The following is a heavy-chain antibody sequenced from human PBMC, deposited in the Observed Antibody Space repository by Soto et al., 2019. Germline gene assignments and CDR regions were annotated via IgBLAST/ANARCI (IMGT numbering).Heavy chain of an antibody. CDR3: AGGFHGWHYDLLTGPTEIDY. D-gene: IGHD3-9*01. Sequence: QVQLVESGGGVVQPGRSLRLSCAASGFTFSSYGMHWVRQAPGKGLEWVAVIWYDGSNKYYADSVKGRFTISRDNSKNTLSRPMNSLRAEDTAVYYWAGGFHGWHYDLLTGPTEIDYWGQGTLVTVSS. J-gene: IGHJ4*02. V-gene: IGHV3-33*01. CDR2: IWYDGSNK. CDR1: GFTFSSYG.